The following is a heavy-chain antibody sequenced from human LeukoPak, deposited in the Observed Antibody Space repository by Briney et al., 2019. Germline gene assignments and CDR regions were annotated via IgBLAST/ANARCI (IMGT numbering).Heavy chain of an antibody. CDR1: GFTFSSYG. CDR3: VRDGGTGTLDY. Sequence: GGSLRLSCAASGFTFSSYGMHWVRQAPGKGLEWVAVISNDGSNKYYADSVKGRFTISRDNSKNTLYLQMNSLRAEDTAVYYCVRDGGTGTLDYWGQGTLVPVSS. J-gene: IGHJ4*02. D-gene: IGHD3-16*01. V-gene: IGHV3-30*03. CDR2: ISNDGSNK.